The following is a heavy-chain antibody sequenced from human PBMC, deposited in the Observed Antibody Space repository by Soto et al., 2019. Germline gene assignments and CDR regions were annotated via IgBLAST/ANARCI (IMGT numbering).Heavy chain of an antibody. J-gene: IGHJ6*02. CDR3: ARGIVYASGRVDYYYYYGMDV. CDR1: GFTFEDYG. D-gene: IGHD3-10*01. V-gene: IGHV3-20*04. Sequence: GGSLRLSCAAAGFTFEDYGMTWVRQAPGRGLEWVAAINWNGGNTRYADSVKGRFTISRDNAKHSLYLQMKGLRAEDTALYSCARGIVYASGRVDYYYYYGMDVWGHGTTVTVSS. CDR2: INWNGGNT.